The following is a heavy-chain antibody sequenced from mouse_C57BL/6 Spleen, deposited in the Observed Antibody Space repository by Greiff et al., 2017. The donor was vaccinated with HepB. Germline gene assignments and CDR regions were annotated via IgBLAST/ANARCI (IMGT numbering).Heavy chain of an antibody. Sequence: EVKLQESGPGLVKPSQSLSLTCSVTGYSITSGYYWNWIRQFPGNKLEWMGYISYDGSNNYNPSLKNRIAITRDTSKNQFFLKLNSVTTEDTATYYGAREYYGSSYEGYWGQGTTLTVSS. D-gene: IGHD1-1*01. V-gene: IGHV3-6*01. CDR3: AREYYGSSYEGY. J-gene: IGHJ2*01. CDR2: ISYDGSN. CDR1: GYSITSGYY.